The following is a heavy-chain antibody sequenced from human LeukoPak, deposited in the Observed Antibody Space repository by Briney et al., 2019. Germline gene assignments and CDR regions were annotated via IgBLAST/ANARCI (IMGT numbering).Heavy chain of an antibody. J-gene: IGHJ5*02. CDR2: INSDGSST. CDR3: ARGINWFDP. Sequence: GGSLRLSCAASGVTFSSYWMHWVRKKPGKGLVWVSRINSDGSSTSYADSVKGRFTISRDNAKNTLYLQMNSLRAEDTAVYYCARGINWFDPWGQGTLVTVSS. V-gene: IGHV3-74*01. CDR1: GVTFSSYW.